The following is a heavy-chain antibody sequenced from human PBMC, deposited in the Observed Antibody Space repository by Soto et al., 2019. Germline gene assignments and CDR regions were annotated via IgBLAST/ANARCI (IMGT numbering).Heavy chain of an antibody. Sequence: SQTLSLTCAISGDSVSNNSAAWNWIRQSPSRGLEWLGRTYYRSKWYNDYAVSVKSRITINPDTSKNQFSLQLNSVTPEDTAVYYCAKVFSGYDYYYYGMDVWGQGTTVTVSS. CDR3: AKVFSGYDYYYYGMDV. V-gene: IGHV6-1*01. CDR1: GDSVSNNSAA. D-gene: IGHD5-12*01. J-gene: IGHJ6*02. CDR2: TYYRSKWYN.